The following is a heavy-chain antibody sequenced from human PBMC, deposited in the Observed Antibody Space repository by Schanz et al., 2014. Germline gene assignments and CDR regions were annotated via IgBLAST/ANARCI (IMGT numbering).Heavy chain of an antibody. CDR3: AKARRKSNCSGGRCFHYSYYGMDV. CDR1: GFTFSTYA. CDR2: ISGSGGST. D-gene: IGHD2-15*01. V-gene: IGHV3-23*01. J-gene: IGHJ6*02. Sequence: EVQLLDSGGGLVQPGGSLRLSCAASGFTFSTYAMSWVRQAPGKGLEWVSAISGSGGSTYYADSVKGRFTISRDNSKNTLYLQMNSLRAEDTAVYYCAKARRKSNCSGGRCFHYSYYGMDVWGQGTTVIVSS.